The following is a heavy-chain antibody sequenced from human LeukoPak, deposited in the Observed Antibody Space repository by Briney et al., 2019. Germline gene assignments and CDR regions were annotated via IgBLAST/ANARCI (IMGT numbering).Heavy chain of an antibody. D-gene: IGHD3-10*01. V-gene: IGHV3-30*04. CDR1: GFTFSSYA. CDR3: VAGADYYGSGGLNDY. CDR2: ISYDGSNK. J-gene: IGHJ4*02. Sequence: GGSLLLSCAASGFTFSSYAMHWVRQAPGKGLEWVAVISYDGSNKYYADSVKGRFTISRDNSKNTLYLQMNSLRAEDTAVYYCVAGADYYGSGGLNDYWGQGTLVTVSS.